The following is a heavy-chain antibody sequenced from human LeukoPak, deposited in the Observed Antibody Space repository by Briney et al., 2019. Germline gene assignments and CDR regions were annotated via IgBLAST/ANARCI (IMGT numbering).Heavy chain of an antibody. J-gene: IGHJ4*02. CDR2: INDSGSS. CDR3: ARDSSGYYWYYFDY. CDR1: GGSFSAYY. V-gene: IGHV4-34*01. Sequence: SETLSLTCDVYGGSFSAYYWSWIRQPPGKGLEWIGQINDSGSSHYNPPLKSRVTISVDTSKNQFSLKLSSVTAADAAVYYCARDSSGYYWYYFDYWGQGTLVTVSS. D-gene: IGHD3-22*01.